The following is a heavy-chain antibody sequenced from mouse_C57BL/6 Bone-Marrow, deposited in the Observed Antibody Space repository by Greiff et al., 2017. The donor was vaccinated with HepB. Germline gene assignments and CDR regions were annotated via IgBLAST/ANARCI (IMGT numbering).Heavy chain of an antibody. D-gene: IGHD1-1*01. CDR3: ARSVTTVVAEGYFDY. CDR2: ISYSGST. CDR1: GYSITSGYD. J-gene: IGHJ2*01. Sequence: EVQLQQSGPGMVKPSQSLSLTCTVTGYSITSGYDWHWIRHFPGNKLEWMGYISYSGSTNYNPSLKSRISITHDTSKNHFFLKLNSVTTEDTATYYCARSVTTVVAEGYFDYWGQGTTLTVSS. V-gene: IGHV3-1*01.